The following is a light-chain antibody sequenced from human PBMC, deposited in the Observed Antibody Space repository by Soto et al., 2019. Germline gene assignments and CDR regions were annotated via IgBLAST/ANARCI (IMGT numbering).Light chain of an antibody. CDR3: QQYDNLPPALT. CDR2: DAS. V-gene: IGKV1-33*01. J-gene: IGKJ4*01. Sequence: DIQMTQSPSSLSASVGDRVTITCQASQDISNYLNWYQQKPGKGPKLLIYDASNLETGVPSRFSGSVSGTDFTFHISILQPEDIATYYCQQYDNLPPALTFRGGTKVEIQ. CDR1: QDISNY.